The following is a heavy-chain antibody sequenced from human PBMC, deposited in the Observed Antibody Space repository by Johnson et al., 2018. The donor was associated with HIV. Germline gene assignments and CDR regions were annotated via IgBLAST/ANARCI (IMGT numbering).Heavy chain of an antibody. J-gene: IGHJ3*02. CDR1: GFTFSSYA. V-gene: IGHV3-23*01. CDR3: AKAIWGGGNLGMGAFDI. CDR2: TTPRCGGP. D-gene: IGHD4-23*01. Sequence: VQLLDSGGGLVQPGGSLRLSCAASGFTFSSYAMSWVRQAPGKELEWVSATTPRCGGPYYADSVKGRFTISRDNAKNSLYLQMNSLRVEDTALYYCAKAIWGGGNLGMGAFDIWGQGTMVTVSS.